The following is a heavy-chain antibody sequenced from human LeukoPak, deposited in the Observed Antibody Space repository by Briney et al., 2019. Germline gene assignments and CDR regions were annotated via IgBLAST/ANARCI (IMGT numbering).Heavy chain of an antibody. D-gene: IGHD5-12*01. CDR1: GLSFSDYY. Sequence: PGGSLRLSCAASGLSFSDYYMSWIRQAPGKGLEGVSYISSSGTTIYYADSVKGRFTISRDNAKNSLYLQMNSLRAEDTAVYYCARNRGYGGYDSDYWGQGTLVTVSS. CDR3: ARNRGYGGYDSDY. V-gene: IGHV3-11*01. J-gene: IGHJ4*02. CDR2: ISSSGTTI.